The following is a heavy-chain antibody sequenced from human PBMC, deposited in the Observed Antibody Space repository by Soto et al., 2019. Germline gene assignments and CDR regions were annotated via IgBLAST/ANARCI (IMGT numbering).Heavy chain of an antibody. Sequence: EVQLVESGGGLVQPGGSLRLSCSASGFTFSSYAMHWVRQAPGKGLEYVSAISSNGGSTYYADSVKGRFTISRDNSKNTLYHQMSRLRAEDTVVYHCVKEECYDFWRGYSAFDYRGQGTLVNVSS. CDR3: VKEECYDFWRGYSAFDY. V-gene: IGHV3-64D*06. D-gene: IGHD3-3*01. CDR2: ISSNGGST. J-gene: IGHJ4*02. CDR1: GFTFSSYA.